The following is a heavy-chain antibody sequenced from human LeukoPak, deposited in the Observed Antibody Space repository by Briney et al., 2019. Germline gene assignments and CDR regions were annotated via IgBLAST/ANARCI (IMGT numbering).Heavy chain of an antibody. Sequence: SETLSLTCTVSGGSISSSSYYWGWIRQPPGKGLEWIGSIYYSGSTYYNPSLKSRVTISVDPSKNQFSLKLSSVTAADTAVYYCASPSYYYDSSGYYRFDYWGQGTLVTVSS. CDR2: IYYSGST. CDR1: GGSISSSSYY. V-gene: IGHV4-39*07. J-gene: IGHJ4*02. CDR3: ASPSYYYDSSGYYRFDY. D-gene: IGHD3-22*01.